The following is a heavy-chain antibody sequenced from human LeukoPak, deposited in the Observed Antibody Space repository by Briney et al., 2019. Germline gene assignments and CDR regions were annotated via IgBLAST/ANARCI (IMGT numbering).Heavy chain of an antibody. D-gene: IGHD3-16*01. Sequence: AGGSLRLSCAASGLSFSSFAVSWAGQGPARGLEWVSSIRGNGETFSADSVKGRLTLSSDSSRNTVYFQLNNLRVEDTAIYYCAKASWVSSTDAVRWGQGTLVTVSS. CDR3: AKASWVSSTDAVR. CDR2: IRGNGET. CDR1: GLSFSSFA. J-gene: IGHJ4*02. V-gene: IGHV3-23*01.